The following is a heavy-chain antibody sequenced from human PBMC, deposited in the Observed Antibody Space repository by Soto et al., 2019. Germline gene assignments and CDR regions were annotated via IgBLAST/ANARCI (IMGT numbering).Heavy chain of an antibody. D-gene: IGHD1-1*01. J-gene: IGHJ6*02. CDR3: ARGLEIFLYGMDV. CDR2: INHSGST. CDR1: GGSFSGYY. V-gene: IGHV4-34*01. Sequence: TSETLSLTCAVYGGSFSGYYWSWIRQPPGKGLEWIGEINHSGSTNYNPSLKSRVTISVDTSKNQFSLKLSSVTAADTAVYYCARGLEIFLYGMDVWGQGTTVIVSS.